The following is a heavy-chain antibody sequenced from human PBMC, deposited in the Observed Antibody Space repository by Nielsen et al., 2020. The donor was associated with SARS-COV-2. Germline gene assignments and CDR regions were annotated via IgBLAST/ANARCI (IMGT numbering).Heavy chain of an antibody. V-gene: IGHV3-33*01. D-gene: IGHD3-22*01. CDR1: GFTFSSYG. Sequence: GGSLRLSCAASGFTFSSYGMHWVRQAPGKGLEWVAVIWYDGSNKYYADSVKGRFTISRDNSKNTLYLQMNSLRAEDTAVYYCARALDYYDSSGYYYNYFDYWGQGTLVTVSS. CDR3: ARALDYYDSSGYYYNYFDY. CDR2: IWYDGSNK. J-gene: IGHJ4*02.